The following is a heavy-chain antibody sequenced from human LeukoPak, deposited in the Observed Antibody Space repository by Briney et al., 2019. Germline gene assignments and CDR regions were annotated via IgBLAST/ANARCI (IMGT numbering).Heavy chain of an antibody. Sequence: AGGSLRLSCAASGFTFSSYAMSWVRQAPGKGLEWVSAISGSGGSTYYADSVKGRFTISRDNSKNTLYLQMNSLRAEDTAVYYCAKGTAGGPLYFDYWCQGTLVTVSS. CDR1: GFTFSSYA. CDR2: ISGSGGST. D-gene: IGHD3-16*01. CDR3: AKGTAGGPLYFDY. J-gene: IGHJ4*02. V-gene: IGHV3-23*01.